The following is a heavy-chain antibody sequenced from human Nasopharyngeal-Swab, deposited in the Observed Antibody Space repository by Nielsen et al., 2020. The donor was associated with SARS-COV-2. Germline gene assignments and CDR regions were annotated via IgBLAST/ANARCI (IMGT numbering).Heavy chain of an antibody. D-gene: IGHD3-3*01. J-gene: IGHJ4*02. CDR3: AKPTIFGAEIDY. CDR1: GFTFHDFA. CDR2: ITSDGDTP. Sequence: GESLKISCAASGFTFHDFAMHWVRQAPGKGLEWVSLITSDGDTPLYADSVKGRFTISRDNSRNSLYLQMNSLRLEDTAFYYCAKPTIFGAEIDYWGQGTLVTVSS. V-gene: IGHV3-43D*03.